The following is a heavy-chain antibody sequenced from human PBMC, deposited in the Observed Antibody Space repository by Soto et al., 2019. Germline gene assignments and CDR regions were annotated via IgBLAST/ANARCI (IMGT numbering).Heavy chain of an antibody. J-gene: IGHJ6*02. V-gene: IGHV3-74*01. CDR2: ISSDGTST. CDR1: GLPFNNSW. Sequence: GGSLRLSCASSGLPFNNSWMHWVRQAPGKGLVWVSRISSDGTSTTYADSVKGRFAISRDNAKNTLYLQMNSLRAEDTAVYYCARLVYYGMDVWGQGTTVTVSS. CDR3: ARLVYYGMDV.